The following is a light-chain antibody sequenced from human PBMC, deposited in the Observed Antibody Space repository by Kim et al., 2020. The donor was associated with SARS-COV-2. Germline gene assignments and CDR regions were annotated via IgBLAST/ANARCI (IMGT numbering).Light chain of an antibody. CDR2: ASS. J-gene: IGKJ5*01. CDR1: QDISSY. Sequence: IQLTQSPSSLSASVGDRVTITCRASQDISSYLAWYQQKPGKAPKLLIYASSTLQSGVPSRFSGSGSGTDFTLTISRLQAEDFATYYCQQSSGYPISFGQGTRLAIK. V-gene: IGKV1-9*01. CDR3: QQSSGYPIS.